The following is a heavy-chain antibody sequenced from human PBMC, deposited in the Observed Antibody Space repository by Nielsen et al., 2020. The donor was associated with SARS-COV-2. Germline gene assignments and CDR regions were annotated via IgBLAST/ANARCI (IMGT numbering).Heavy chain of an antibody. Sequence: GGSLRLSCAASGFTFSSYAMSWVRQAPGKGLEWVSVIYSGGNTYYTDSVKGRFTISRDNSKNTLYLQMNSLRAEDTAMYYCERDLESAFDIWGQGTMVTVSS. CDR3: ERDLESAFDI. CDR1: GFTFSSYA. V-gene: IGHV3-53*01. J-gene: IGHJ3*02. CDR2: IYSGGNT. D-gene: IGHD3-3*01.